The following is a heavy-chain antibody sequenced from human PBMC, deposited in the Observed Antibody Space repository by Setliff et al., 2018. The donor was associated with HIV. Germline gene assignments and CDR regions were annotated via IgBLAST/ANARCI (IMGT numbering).Heavy chain of an antibody. CDR2: IIPVFGTA. Sequence: SVKVSCKASGGSFSSYAIDWVRQAPGQGLEWMGGIIPVFGTANYAQKFQGRVTITADESTSTAYMDLSSLTSDDTAVYYCATSPRGTYYDILSGRPRGWFDPWGQGTLVTVSS. V-gene: IGHV1-69*13. J-gene: IGHJ5*02. CDR1: GGSFSSYA. D-gene: IGHD3-9*01. CDR3: ATSPRGTYYDILSGRPRGWFDP.